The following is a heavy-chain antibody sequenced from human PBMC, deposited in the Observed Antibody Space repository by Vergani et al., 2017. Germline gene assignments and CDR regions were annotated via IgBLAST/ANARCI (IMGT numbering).Heavy chain of an antibody. Sequence: EVQLVESGGGLVKPGGSLRLSCVASGFTFTTYGMGWVRQAPGKGLEWVSSISSSGNYIYYTDSMKGRFTISRDNAKSSLSLQMNSLRVEDTAVYYCAXGDSSSSEGDYFDYWGQGTLVTVSS. CDR1: GFTFTTYG. V-gene: IGHV3-21*01. J-gene: IGHJ4*02. D-gene: IGHD6-6*01. CDR2: ISSSGNYI. CDR3: AXGDSSSSEGDYFDY.